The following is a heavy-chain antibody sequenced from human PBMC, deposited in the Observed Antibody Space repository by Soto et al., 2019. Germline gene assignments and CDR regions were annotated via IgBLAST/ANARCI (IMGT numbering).Heavy chain of an antibody. V-gene: IGHV3-72*01. J-gene: IGHJ6*03. Sequence: GGSLRLSCTASGFTFSDHYMDWVRQAPGKGLEWVGRSRNKAKSYTTQYAASVEGRFTISRDDSKSSLYLQTNSLKTEDTAVYYCTRLVKQTGSYCMDVWGKGTTVTVSS. D-gene: IGHD6-13*01. CDR2: SRNKAKSYTT. CDR1: GFTFSDHY. CDR3: TRLVKQTGSYCMDV.